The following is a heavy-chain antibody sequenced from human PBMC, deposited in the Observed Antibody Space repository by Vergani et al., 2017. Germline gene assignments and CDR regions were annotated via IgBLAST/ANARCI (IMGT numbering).Heavy chain of an antibody. J-gene: IGHJ5*01. V-gene: IGHV3-74*03. CDR1: GFSFNSYW. CDR3: ARARCIETCYMSNWLDS. D-gene: IGHD3-9*01. CDR2: IKSDGSIT. Sequence: DVHLAESGGGFFQPGGSLRLSCSAFGFSFNSYWMHWVRQVPGKGLLWVSRIKSDGSITAYADSVNGRFTISRDNAQNTLYLQMNSLRVEDTGVYYCARARCIETCYMSNWLDSWGQGTLVTVSS.